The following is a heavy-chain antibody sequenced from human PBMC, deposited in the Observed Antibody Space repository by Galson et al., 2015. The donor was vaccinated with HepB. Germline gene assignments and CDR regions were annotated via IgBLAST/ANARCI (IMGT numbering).Heavy chain of an antibody. CDR2: IYPGDSDT. CDR1: GYSFSTYW. CDR3: ARQSVDYISGSHRYSEGHCDY. V-gene: IGHV5-51*01. Sequence: QSGAEVKKPGEPLNISCRGSGYSFSTYWIAWVRQMPGKGLEWMGTIYPGDSDTRYSPSFQGQVTISADKSINTASLQWSSLKASDSAMYFCARQSVDYISGSHRYSEGHCDYWGQGALVIVSS. J-gene: IGHJ4*02. D-gene: IGHD3-16*02.